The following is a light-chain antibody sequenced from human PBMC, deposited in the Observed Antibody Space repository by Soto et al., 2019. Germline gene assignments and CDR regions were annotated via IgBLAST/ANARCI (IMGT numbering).Light chain of an antibody. CDR2: GAS. Sequence: EIVLTPSPGTLSLSPGERATLYCRASQSVSNNYLAWYQQKPGQAPRLLIYGASSRATGIPVRFSGSGSGTEFTLTISSLQPEDFAVYYCQQYNNWPLTFGQGTRLEIK. CDR3: QQYNNWPLT. J-gene: IGKJ5*01. V-gene: IGKV3-15*01. CDR1: QSVSNN.